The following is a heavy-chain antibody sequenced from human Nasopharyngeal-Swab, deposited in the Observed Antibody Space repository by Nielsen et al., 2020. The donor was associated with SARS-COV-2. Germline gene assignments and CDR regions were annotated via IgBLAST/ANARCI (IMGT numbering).Heavy chain of an antibody. J-gene: IGHJ4*02. V-gene: IGHV3-43*02. D-gene: IGHD6-6*01. CDR3: AKLHSSSSYYFDY. CDR2: ISGDGGST. Sequence: GESLKISCAASGFTFDDYAMHWVRQAPGKGPEWVSLISGDGGSTYYADSVKGRFTISRDNSKNSLYLQMNSLRTEDTALYYCAKLHSSSSYYFDYWGQGTLVTVSS. CDR1: GFTFDDYA.